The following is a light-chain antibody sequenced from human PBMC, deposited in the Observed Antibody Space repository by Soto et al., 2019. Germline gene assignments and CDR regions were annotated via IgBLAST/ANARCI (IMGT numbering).Light chain of an antibody. J-gene: IGKJ4*01. CDR1: QTVTNS. CDR3: QQYSDWPLT. Sequence: EIVMTQSPVTLSVSLGDTATLSCRASQTVTNSYVAWYQQKPGQAPRLLISGASTRAARVPVRFRGSGSGTEFTLTISSLQSEDFAVCYCQQYSDWPLTFGGGTKLEI. CDR2: GAS. V-gene: IGKV3-15*01.